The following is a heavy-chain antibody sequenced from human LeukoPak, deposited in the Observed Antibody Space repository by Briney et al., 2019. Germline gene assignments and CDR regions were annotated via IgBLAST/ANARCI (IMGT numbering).Heavy chain of an antibody. CDR3: ARGQLTSTYYDFWSGYFCFDY. Sequence: SETLSLTCAVYGGSFSDYYWSWIRQPPGKGLEWIGEINHSGSTNYNPSLKSRVTISVDTSKNQFSLKLSSVTAADTAVYYCARGQLTSTYYDFWSGYFCFDYWGQGTLVTVSS. J-gene: IGHJ4*02. D-gene: IGHD3-3*01. CDR1: GGSFSDYY. V-gene: IGHV4-34*01. CDR2: INHSGST.